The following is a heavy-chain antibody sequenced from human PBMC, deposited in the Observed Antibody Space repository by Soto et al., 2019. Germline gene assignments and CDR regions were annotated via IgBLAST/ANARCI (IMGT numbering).Heavy chain of an antibody. D-gene: IGHD3-22*01. CDR2: IKSKSDGGTI. CDR1: GFTFSNAW. CDR3: TPNMRLLTAFDI. J-gene: IGHJ3*02. V-gene: IGHV3-15*01. Sequence: EVQLVESGGGLVKPGGSLRLSCAASGFTFSNAWMSWVRQAPGKGLEWDGRIKSKSDGGTIDYAAPVKGRLTISRDDSKNTLYLQMNSLKTEDAAVYYCTPNMRLLTAFDIWGQGTMVTVSS.